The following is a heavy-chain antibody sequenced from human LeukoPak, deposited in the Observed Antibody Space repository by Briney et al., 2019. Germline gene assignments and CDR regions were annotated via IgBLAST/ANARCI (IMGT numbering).Heavy chain of an antibody. CDR3: AKSPRYSSSWPFDY. V-gene: IGHV3-30*02. CDR1: GFTFSSYG. J-gene: IGHJ4*02. Sequence: PGGSLGLSCAASGFTFSSYGMHWVRQAPGKGLEWVAFIRYDGSNKYYADSVKGRFTISRDNSKNTLYLQMNSLRAEDTAVYYCAKSPRYSSSWPFDYWGQGTLVTVSS. D-gene: IGHD6-13*01. CDR2: IRYDGSNK.